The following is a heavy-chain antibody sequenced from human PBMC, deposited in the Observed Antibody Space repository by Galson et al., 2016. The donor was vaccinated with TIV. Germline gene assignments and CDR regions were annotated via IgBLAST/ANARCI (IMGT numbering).Heavy chain of an antibody. CDR3: ARDIPCGGSCYFFDG. CDR1: GGTFNNYD. D-gene: IGHD2-15*01. V-gene: IGHV1-69*05. Sequence: SVKVSCKASGGTFNNYDINWVRQAPGQGLEWMGGIIPISGTTNFAQNFQGRVTITTDAITSNVYMELSSLTSGDTAVYFCARDIPCGGSCYFFDGWGQGTLVTVPS. J-gene: IGHJ4*02. CDR2: IIPISGTT.